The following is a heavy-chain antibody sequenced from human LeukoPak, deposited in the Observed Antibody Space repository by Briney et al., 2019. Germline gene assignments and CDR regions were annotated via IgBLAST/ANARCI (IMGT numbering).Heavy chain of an antibody. CDR3: ARGEKKQWLAEDRDY. D-gene: IGHD6-19*01. CDR1: GFTFSDYY. CDR2: ISSSSSYI. V-gene: IGHV3-11*06. J-gene: IGHJ4*02. Sequence: GGSLRLSCAASGFTFSDYYMSWIRQAPGKGLEWVSSISSSSSYIYYADSVKGRFTISRDNAKNSLYLQMNSLRAEDTAVYYCARGEKKQWLAEDRDYWGQGTLVTVSS.